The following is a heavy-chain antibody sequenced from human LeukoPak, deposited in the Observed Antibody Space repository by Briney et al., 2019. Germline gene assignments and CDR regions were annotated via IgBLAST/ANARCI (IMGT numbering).Heavy chain of an antibody. D-gene: IGHD3-3*01. CDR3: ARIGSGYYGFDY. J-gene: IGHJ4*02. V-gene: IGHV4-34*01. Sequence: PSETLSLTCAVYGGSFSGYYWSWIRQPPGKGLEWIGEINHSGSTNYNPSLKSRVTISVDTSKNQFSLKLSSVTAAVTAVYYCARIGSGYYGFDYWGQGTLVTVSS. CDR2: INHSGST. CDR1: GGSFSGYY.